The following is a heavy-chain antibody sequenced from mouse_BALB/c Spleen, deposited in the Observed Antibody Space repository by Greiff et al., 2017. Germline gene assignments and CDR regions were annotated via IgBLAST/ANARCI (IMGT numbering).Heavy chain of an antibody. V-gene: IGHV14-3*02. Sequence: EVKLMESGAELVQPGASVKLSCTASGFNIKDTYMHWVKQRPEQGLEWIGRIDPANGNTKYDPKFQGKATITADTSSNTAYLQLSSLTSEDTAVYYCANYGYVDYWGQGTTLTDSS. CDR3: ANYGYVDY. CDR2: IDPANGNT. CDR1: GFNIKDTY. J-gene: IGHJ2*01. D-gene: IGHD1-1*01.